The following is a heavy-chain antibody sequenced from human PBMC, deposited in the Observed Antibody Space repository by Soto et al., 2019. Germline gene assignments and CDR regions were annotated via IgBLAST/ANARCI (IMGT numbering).Heavy chain of an antibody. Sequence: GGSLRLSCAASGFTFSDYYMSWIRQAPGKGLEWVSYISSSSSYIYYADSVKGRFTISRDNAKNSLYLQMNSLRAEDTAVYYCARDGVDTAMFDAFDIWGQGTMVTVSS. V-gene: IGHV3-11*06. D-gene: IGHD5-18*01. CDR3: ARDGVDTAMFDAFDI. J-gene: IGHJ3*02. CDR1: GFTFSDYY. CDR2: ISSSSSYI.